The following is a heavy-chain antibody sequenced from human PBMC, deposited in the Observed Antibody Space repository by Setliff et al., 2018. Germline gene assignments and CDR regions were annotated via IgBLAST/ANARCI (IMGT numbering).Heavy chain of an antibody. D-gene: IGHD5-18*01. J-gene: IGHJ4*02. Sequence: ASVKVSCKASGYIFTYYAIHWVRQAPGQRLEWMGWINAGNGNTEYSQKFQGRVTITRDTSASTAYMELSSLRSEDTAVYYCAAIGLDTAMITGVLFDFWGQGTLVTVSS. CDR1: GYIFTYYA. V-gene: IGHV1-3*01. CDR2: INAGNGNT. CDR3: AAIGLDTAMITGVLFDF.